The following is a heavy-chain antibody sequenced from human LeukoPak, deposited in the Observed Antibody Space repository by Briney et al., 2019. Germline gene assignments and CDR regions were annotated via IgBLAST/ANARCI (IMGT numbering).Heavy chain of an antibody. D-gene: IGHD6-13*01. CDR3: ARLSSSWYLRFDY. CDR1: GGSFSGYC. Sequence: SETLSLTCAVYGGSFSGYCWSWIRQPPGKGLEWIGYIYYSGSTNYNPSLKSRVTISVDTSKNQFSLKLSSVTAADTAVYYCARLSSSWYLRFDYWGQGTLVTVSS. J-gene: IGHJ4*02. V-gene: IGHV4-59*08. CDR2: IYYSGST.